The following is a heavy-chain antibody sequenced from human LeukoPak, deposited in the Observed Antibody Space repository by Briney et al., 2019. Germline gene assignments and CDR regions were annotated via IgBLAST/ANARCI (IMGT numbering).Heavy chain of an antibody. CDR2: INWNGGST. CDR3: ARVSSRDIVVVPAAPFDY. J-gene: IGHJ4*02. V-gene: IGHV3-20*04. Sequence: GRSLRLSCAASGFTFDDYGMGWVRQAPGKGLEWVSGINWNGGSTGYADSVKSRFTISRDNAKNSLYLQMNSLRAEDTALYYCARVSSRDIVVVPAAPFDYWGQGTLVTVSS. D-gene: IGHD2-2*01. CDR1: GFTFDDYG.